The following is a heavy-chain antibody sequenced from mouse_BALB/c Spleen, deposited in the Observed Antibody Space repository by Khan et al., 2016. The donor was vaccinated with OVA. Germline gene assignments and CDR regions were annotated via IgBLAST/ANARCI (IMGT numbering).Heavy chain of an antibody. CDR1: GFPLTTYG. V-gene: IGHV2-2*01. J-gene: IGHJ3*01. D-gene: IGHD1-1*02. CDR2: IWSGGNT. CDR3: ARNSYVCDFTY. Sequence: QVQLKESGPGLLQPSQSLSITCTVSGFPLTTYGVHWVRQSPGKGLEWLGLIWSGGNTDYNAVFISRLSFSKNNSKNQVFFKMNSLQVDDTAIYSCARNSYVCDFTYWGQGTLVTGSA.